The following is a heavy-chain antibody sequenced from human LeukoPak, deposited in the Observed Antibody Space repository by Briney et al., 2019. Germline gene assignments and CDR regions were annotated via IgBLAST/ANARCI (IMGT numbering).Heavy chain of an antibody. D-gene: IGHD2-2*01. CDR1: GFTFSSYA. J-gene: IGHJ3*02. V-gene: IGHV3-23*01. Sequence: GGSLRLSCAASGFTFSSYAMSWVRQAPGKGLEWVSAISGSGGSTYYADSVKGRLTISRDNSKNTLYLQMNSLRAGDTAVYYCAKELGYCSSTSCYPFDAFDIWGQGTMVTVSS. CDR3: AKELGYCSSTSCYPFDAFDI. CDR2: ISGSGGST.